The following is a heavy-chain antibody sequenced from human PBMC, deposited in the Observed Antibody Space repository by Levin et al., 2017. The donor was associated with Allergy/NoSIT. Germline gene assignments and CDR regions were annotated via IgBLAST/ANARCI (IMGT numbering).Heavy chain of an antibody. J-gene: IGHJ6*02. CDR3: ARDKVGATPTSKYGMDV. D-gene: IGHD1-26*01. CDR1: GYTFIGYY. V-gene: IGHV1-2*02. CDR2: INPNSGGT. Sequence: GESLKISCKASGYTFIGYYMHWVRQAPGQGLEWMGWINPNSGGTKFAQKFQGRVTMTRDTSISTAYMEVSRLRSDDTAVYYCARDKVGATPTSKYGMDVWGQGTTVTVSS.